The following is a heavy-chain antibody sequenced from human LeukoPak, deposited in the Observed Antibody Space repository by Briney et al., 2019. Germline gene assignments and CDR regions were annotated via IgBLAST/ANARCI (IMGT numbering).Heavy chain of an antibody. CDR2: IKSKTDGRTT. Sequence: PGGSLRLSCAASGFTFSNAWMSWVRQAPGKGLEWVGRIKSKTDGRTTDYAAPVKGRFTISRDDSKNTLYLQMNSLKTEDTAVYYCTTWRGPNWGQGTLVTVSS. J-gene: IGHJ4*02. CDR1: GFTFSNAW. D-gene: IGHD1-1*01. V-gene: IGHV3-15*01. CDR3: TTWRGPN.